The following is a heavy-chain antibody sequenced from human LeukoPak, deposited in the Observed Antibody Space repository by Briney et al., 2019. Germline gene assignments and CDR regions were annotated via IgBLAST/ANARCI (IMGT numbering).Heavy chain of an antibody. CDR3: ARGPTLTSDY. V-gene: IGHV4-61*01. D-gene: IGHD4-17*01. J-gene: IGHJ4*02. Sequence: PSETLSLTCTVSGGSVSSRSHYWSWTRQPPGKGLEWIGYIYYSGSTIYNPSLKSRVTISVDTSKNQFSLSLSSVTAADTAVYYCARGPTLTSDYWGQGTLVTVSS. CDR1: GGSVSSRSHY. CDR2: IYYSGST.